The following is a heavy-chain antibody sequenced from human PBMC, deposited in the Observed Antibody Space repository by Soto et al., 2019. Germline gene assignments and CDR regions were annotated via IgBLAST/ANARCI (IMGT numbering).Heavy chain of an antibody. CDR1: GGSISSGGYY. V-gene: IGHV4-31*03. CDR2: IYYSGST. J-gene: IGHJ3*02. Sequence: QVQLQESGPGLVKPSQTLSLTCTVSGGSISSGGYYWSWIRQHPGKGLEWIGYIYYSGSTYYNPSLKSRVTISVDTAKNQFALKLSSVTAADTAVYYCARDLFGRVKAAAGTGAFDIWGQGTMVTVSS. D-gene: IGHD6-13*01. CDR3: ARDLFGRVKAAAGTGAFDI.